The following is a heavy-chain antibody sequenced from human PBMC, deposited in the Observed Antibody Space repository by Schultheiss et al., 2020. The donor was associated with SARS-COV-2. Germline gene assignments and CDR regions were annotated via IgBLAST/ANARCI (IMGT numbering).Heavy chain of an antibody. CDR3: AKDYARIAVAPLDY. CDR2: ISGSGGST. CDR1: GFTFSSYA. Sequence: GGSLRLSCAASGFTFSSYAMSWVRQAPGKGLEWVLAISGSGGSTYYADSVKGRFTISRDNSKNTLYLQMNSLRAEDTAVYYCAKDYARIAVAPLDYWGQGTLVTVSS. V-gene: IGHV3-23*01. D-gene: IGHD6-19*01. J-gene: IGHJ4*02.